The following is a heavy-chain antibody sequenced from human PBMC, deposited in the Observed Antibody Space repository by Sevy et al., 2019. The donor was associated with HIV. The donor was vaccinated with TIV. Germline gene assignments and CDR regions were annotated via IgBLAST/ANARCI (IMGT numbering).Heavy chain of an antibody. Sequence: GGSLRLSCAASGFTFSNYGMHWVRQAPGKGLEWVAVIWNDGSNKYYVDSVKGRFTISRDNSKNTLYLQMNSLRVEDTVVYFCARGGDFNDRSAKRDFDYWGQGTLVTVSS. CDR3: ARGGDFNDRSAKRDFDY. CDR2: IWNDGSNK. V-gene: IGHV3-33*01. J-gene: IGHJ4*02. D-gene: IGHD3-22*01. CDR1: GFTFSNYG.